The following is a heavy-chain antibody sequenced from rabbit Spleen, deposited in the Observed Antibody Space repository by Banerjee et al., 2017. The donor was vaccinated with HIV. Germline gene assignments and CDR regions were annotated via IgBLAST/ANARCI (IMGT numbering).Heavy chain of an antibody. CDR2: IYTGSSGST. Sequence: QSLEESGGDLVKPGASLTLTCTASGFSFSSNYYMCWVRQAPGKGLEWIACIYTGSSGSTYYASWAKGRFTISKTSSTTVTLQMTSLTAADTATYFCARDAGTGDYIDVYVNLWGPGT. CDR1: GFSFSSNYY. D-gene: IGHD4-2*01. CDR3: ARDAGTGDYIDVYVNL. J-gene: IGHJ4*01. V-gene: IGHV1S40*01.